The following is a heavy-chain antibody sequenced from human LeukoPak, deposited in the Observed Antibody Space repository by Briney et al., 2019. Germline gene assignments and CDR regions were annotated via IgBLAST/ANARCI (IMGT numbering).Heavy chain of an antibody. J-gene: IGHJ3*02. Sequence: PGGSLRLSCAASGFTFSSYAMSWVRQAPGKGLEWVSAISGSGGSTYYADSVKGRFTTSRDNSKNTLYLQMNSLRAEDTAVYYCAKDLGCSSTSCYGAFDIWGQGTMVTVSS. CDR3: AKDLGCSSTSCYGAFDI. CDR2: ISGSGGST. D-gene: IGHD2-2*01. V-gene: IGHV3-23*01. CDR1: GFTFSSYA.